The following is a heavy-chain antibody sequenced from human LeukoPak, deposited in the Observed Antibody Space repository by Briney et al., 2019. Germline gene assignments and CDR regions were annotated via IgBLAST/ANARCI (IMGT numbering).Heavy chain of an antibody. J-gene: IGHJ3*02. CDR2: ISGDGGST. CDR3: AKEGIAVAGGAFDI. Sequence: PGGSLRLSCAASGFTFDDYAMHWVRHAPGRGLEWVSLISGDGGSTYYADSVKGRFTISRDNSKNSLYLQMNSLRTEDTALYYCAKEGIAVAGGAFDIWGQGTMVTVSS. D-gene: IGHD6-19*01. CDR1: GFTFDDYA. V-gene: IGHV3-43*02.